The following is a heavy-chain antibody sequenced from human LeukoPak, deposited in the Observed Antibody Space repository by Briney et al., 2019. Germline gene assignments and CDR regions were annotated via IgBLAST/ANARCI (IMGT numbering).Heavy chain of an antibody. CDR2: INPVSGAT. D-gene: IGHD2-15*01. V-gene: IGHV1-2*02. J-gene: IGHJ4*02. CDR3: ARIDCSGGSCSPFGFDY. CDR1: GYSFTGYY. Sequence: ASVKVSCKVFGYSFTGYYMVWVRQAPGQGLEWMGWINPVSGATAYAQNFQGRVTMTRDTSLYTAYMQLTRLRSDDTAVYYCARIDCSGGSCSPFGFDYWGQGTLVTVSS.